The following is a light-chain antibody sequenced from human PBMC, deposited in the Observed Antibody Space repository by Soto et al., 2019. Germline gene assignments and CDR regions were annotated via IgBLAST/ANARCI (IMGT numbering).Light chain of an antibody. CDR1: QEITSY. CDR2: GAS. V-gene: IGKV1-9*01. Sequence: DVEITLSQSYLSAXVGDXDTIXXRASQEITSYLAWYQQKPGKAPNLLIYGASTLQSGVPSRFSGSGSGTDFTLTISSLQAEDFASYYCQETPDLLSSIGGVTKVNIK. J-gene: IGKJ4*01. CDR3: QETPDLLSS.